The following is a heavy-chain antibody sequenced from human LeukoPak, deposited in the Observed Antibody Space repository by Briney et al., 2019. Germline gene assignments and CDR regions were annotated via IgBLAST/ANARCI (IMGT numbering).Heavy chain of an antibody. CDR2: INPNSGGT. D-gene: IGHD3-3*01. CDR1: GYTFTGYY. V-gene: IGHV1-2*02. Sequence: ASVKVSCKTSGYTFTGYYMYWVRQAPGQGLEWMGRINPNSGGTSYAQKFQGRVTMTRDTSISTAYMELSRLRSDDTAVYYCARVERFGLEWSPAPDMNPFDYWGQGTLVTVSS. J-gene: IGHJ4*02. CDR3: ARVERFGLEWSPAPDMNPFDY.